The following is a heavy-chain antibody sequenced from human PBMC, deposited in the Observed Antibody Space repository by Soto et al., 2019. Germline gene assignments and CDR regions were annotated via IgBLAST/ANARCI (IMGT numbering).Heavy chain of an antibody. CDR2: INANTGDT. CDR1: GYTFTSYA. Sequence: GASVKVSCKASGYTFTSYAMHWVRQAPGQRLEWMGWINANTGDTNYAQKFQGWVTMTRDTSTSTAYMELSRLRSDDTAVYYCARGGGSGWGNDAFDIWGQGRMATVSS. J-gene: IGHJ3*02. CDR3: ARGGGSGWGNDAFDI. D-gene: IGHD6-19*01. V-gene: IGHV1-2*04.